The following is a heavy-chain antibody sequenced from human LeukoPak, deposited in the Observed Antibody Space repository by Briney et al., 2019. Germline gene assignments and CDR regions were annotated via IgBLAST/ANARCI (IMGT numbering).Heavy chain of an antibody. J-gene: IGHJ4*02. CDR3: TRMTTGHDY. CDR1: GVSFNDDS. D-gene: IGHD4-17*01. CDR2: INHSGYT. Sequence: PSETLSLTSAVSGVSFNDDSWSGVRQTPRKGLEWIGEINHSGYTNDSPSLKSRVTLSIDTSRKKFSLNLRSVTVADTGIYYCTRMTTGHDYWGQGTLVTVSS. V-gene: IGHV4-34*01.